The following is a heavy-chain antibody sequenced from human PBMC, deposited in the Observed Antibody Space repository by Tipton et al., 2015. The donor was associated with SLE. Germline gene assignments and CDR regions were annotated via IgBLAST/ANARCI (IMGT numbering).Heavy chain of an antibody. V-gene: IGHV4-59*08. CDR2: VYYGGST. D-gene: IGHD2-8*02. CDR3: ARLGYCTGDAVCFTRIGQ. CDR1: GDSVRGSY. J-gene: IGHJ4*02. Sequence: TLSLTCTVSGDSVRGSYWSWIRQPPGMGLEWIGFVYYGGSTNMGTTNYNPSLESRLDISVDTSGGLFFLRLSSMTAADTAVYYSARLGYCTGDAVCFTRIGQWGQGTLVTLSS.